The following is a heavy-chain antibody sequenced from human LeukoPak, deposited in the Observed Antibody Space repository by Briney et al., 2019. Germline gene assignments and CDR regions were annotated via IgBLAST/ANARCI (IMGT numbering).Heavy chain of an antibody. J-gene: IGHJ6*03. V-gene: IGHV4-39*01. CDR3: ARHKDYYYSDMDV. CDR1: GDSISTSSYY. Sequence: PSETLSLTCSVSGDSISTSSYYWGWIRQPPGKGLAGIGAIYYSGSTYYIPSLTSRVTISVDTSRNQFSLMLSSETAADTAVHYCARHKDYYYSDMDVWGKGTTVTISS. CDR2: IYYSGST.